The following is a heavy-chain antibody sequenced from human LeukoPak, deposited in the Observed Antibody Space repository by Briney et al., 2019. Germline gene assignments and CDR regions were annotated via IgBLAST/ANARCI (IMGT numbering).Heavy chain of an antibody. V-gene: IGHV1-18*01. CDR1: GYTFTSYA. J-gene: IGHJ4*02. Sequence: ASVKVSCKASGYTFTSYAITWVRQAPGQGLEWMGWISAYNGNTNYAPNLQGRVTMTTDTSTSTAYMELKSLRSDDTAVYYCARRKQSSGWTFDYWGQGTLVTVSS. D-gene: IGHD6-19*01. CDR3: ARRKQSSGWTFDY. CDR2: ISAYNGNT.